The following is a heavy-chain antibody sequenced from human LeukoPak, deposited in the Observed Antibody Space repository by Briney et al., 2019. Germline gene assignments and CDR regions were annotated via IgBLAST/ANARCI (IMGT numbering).Heavy chain of an antibody. J-gene: IGHJ4*02. CDR2: IYYSGST. Sequence: PSETLSLTCTVSGGSISSNSLYWGWLRQPPGKGLEWNGSIYYSGSTYYNPSLKSRVTISVDTSKNQFSLRLSSVTAADTAVYYCTRRGPTDGGFIGRWGQGTLVIVSS. CDR3: TRRGPTDGGFIGR. V-gene: IGHV4-39*01. CDR1: GGSISSNSLY. D-gene: IGHD3-16*02.